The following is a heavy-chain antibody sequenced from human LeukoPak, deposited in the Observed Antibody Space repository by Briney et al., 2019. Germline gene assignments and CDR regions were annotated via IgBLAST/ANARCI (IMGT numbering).Heavy chain of an antibody. D-gene: IGHD4-23*01. CDR1: GYTFTCYY. V-gene: IGHV1-46*03. Sequence: ASVKVSCKASGYTFTCYYMHWMRHAPGQGLEWMGIINPSGGSTSYAQKFQGRVTMTRDTSTSTVYMELSSLRSEDTAVYYCARDPGGGNSCFDYWGQGTLVTVSS. CDR3: ARDPGGGNSCFDY. J-gene: IGHJ4*02. CDR2: INPSGGST.